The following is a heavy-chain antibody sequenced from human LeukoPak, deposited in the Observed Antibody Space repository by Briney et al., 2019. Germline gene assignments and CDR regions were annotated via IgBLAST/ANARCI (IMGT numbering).Heavy chain of an antibody. CDR1: GGSISSYY. D-gene: IGHD6-13*01. Sequence: SETLSLTCTVSGGSISSYYWSWIRQPPGKGLEWIGYIYYSGSTNYNPSLKSRVTISVDTSKIQFSLKLSSVTAADTAVYYCARAEAAVLDYWGQGTLVTVSS. J-gene: IGHJ4*02. CDR2: IYYSGST. V-gene: IGHV4-59*01. CDR3: ARAEAAVLDY.